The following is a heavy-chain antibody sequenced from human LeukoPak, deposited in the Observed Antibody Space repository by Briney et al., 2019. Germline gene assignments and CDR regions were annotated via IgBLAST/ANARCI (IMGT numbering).Heavy chain of an antibody. Sequence: ASVKVSCKASGYTFTGYYMHWVRQAPGQGLEWMGRINPNSGGTNYAQKFQGRVTMTRDTSISTAYMELSRLRSDDTAVYYCARGPRLIRDSSGHTPYYFDYWGQGTLVTVSS. D-gene: IGHD3-22*01. V-gene: IGHV1-2*06. CDR1: GYTFTGYY. J-gene: IGHJ4*02. CDR3: ARGPRLIRDSSGHTPYYFDY. CDR2: INPNSGGT.